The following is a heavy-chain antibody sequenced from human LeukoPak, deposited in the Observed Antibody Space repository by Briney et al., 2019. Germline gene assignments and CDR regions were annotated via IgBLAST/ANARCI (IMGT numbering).Heavy chain of an antibody. J-gene: IGHJ4*02. V-gene: IGHV4-59*01. D-gene: IGHD2-2*01. CDR3: ARGSRGGTHY. Sequence: PSETLSLTCTVSGGSISPYYWSWIRQPPGKGLEWIGYIYYSGSTNYNPSLKSRVTISVDTSKNQFSLKLSSVTAADTAVYYCARGSRGGTHYWGQGTLVTVSS. CDR2: IYYSGST. CDR1: GGSISPYY.